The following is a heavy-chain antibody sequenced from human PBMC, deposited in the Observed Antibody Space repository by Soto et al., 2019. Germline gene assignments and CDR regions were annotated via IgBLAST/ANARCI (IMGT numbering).Heavy chain of an antibody. CDR1: GGTFSSYA. CDR3: ARVPKIAAAGNCWLDP. J-gene: IGHJ5*02. Sequence: SVKVPCKASGGTFSSYAISWVRQAPGQGLEWMGGIIPIFGTANYAQKFQGRVTITADKSTSTAYMELSRLRSEDTAVYYCARVPKIAAAGNCWLDPWGQGTMVTVYS. CDR2: IIPIFGTA. V-gene: IGHV1-69*06. D-gene: IGHD6-13*01.